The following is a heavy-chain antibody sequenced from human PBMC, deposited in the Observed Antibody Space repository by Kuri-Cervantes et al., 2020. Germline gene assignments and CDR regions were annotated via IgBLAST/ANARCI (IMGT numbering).Heavy chain of an antibody. CDR2: INSDGSST. J-gene: IGHJ4*02. CDR3: AGDGDGYSYGLPGY. CDR1: GFTFSSYW. Sequence: GESLKISCAASGFTFSSYWMHWVRQAPGKGLVWVSRINSDGSSTSYADSVKGRFTISRDNAKNTLYLQMNSLRAEDTAVYYCAGDGDGYSYGLPGYWGQGTLVTVSS. V-gene: IGHV3-74*01. D-gene: IGHD5-18*01.